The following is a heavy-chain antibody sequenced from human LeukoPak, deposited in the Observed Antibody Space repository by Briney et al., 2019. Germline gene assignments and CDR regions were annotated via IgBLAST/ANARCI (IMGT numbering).Heavy chain of an antibody. Sequence: ETLSLTCAVYGGSFSGYYWSWIRQPPGKGLEWVGRIKSKTDGGTTDYAAPVKGRFTISRDDSKNTLYLQMNSLKTEDTAVYYCTTGGSYSYYGMDVWGQGTTVTVSS. J-gene: IGHJ6*02. V-gene: IGHV3-15*07. CDR2: IKSKTDGGTT. D-gene: IGHD1-26*01. CDR3: TTGGSYSYYGMDV. CDR1: GGSFSGYY.